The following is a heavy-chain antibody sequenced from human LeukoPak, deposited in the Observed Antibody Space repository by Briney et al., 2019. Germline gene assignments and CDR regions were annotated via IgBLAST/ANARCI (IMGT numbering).Heavy chain of an antibody. V-gene: IGHV3-48*01. D-gene: IGHD2-2*02. Sequence: GGSLRLSCAASEFTFSSYSMIWVRQAPGKGLEWISYISSGSSNIYYADSVKGRFAISRDNAKNSLYLQMNSLRAEDTAVYYCARSRYCSSTSCYTNWFDPWGQGTLVTVSS. CDR1: EFTFSSYS. CDR2: ISSGSSNI. J-gene: IGHJ5*02. CDR3: ARSRYCSSTSCYTNWFDP.